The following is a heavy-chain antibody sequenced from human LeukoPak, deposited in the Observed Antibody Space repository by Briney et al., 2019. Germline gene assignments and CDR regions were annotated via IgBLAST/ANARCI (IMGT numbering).Heavy chain of an antibody. CDR3: ARVTTVTPGGYYYYGMDV. V-gene: IGHV4-4*02. D-gene: IGHD4-17*01. CDR2: IYHSGST. J-gene: IGHJ6*02. Sequence: PSGTLSLTCAVSGGSISSSNWWSWVRQPPGKGLVWIGEIYHSGSTNYNPSLKSRATISVDKSKNQFSLKLSSVTAADTAVYYCARVTTVTPGGYYYYGMDVWGQGTTVTVSS. CDR1: GGSISSSNW.